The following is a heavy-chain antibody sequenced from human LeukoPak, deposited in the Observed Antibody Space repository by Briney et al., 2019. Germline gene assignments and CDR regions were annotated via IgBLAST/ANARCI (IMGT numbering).Heavy chain of an antibody. V-gene: IGHV1-2*02. CDR1: GYSFIDYY. D-gene: IGHD3-10*01. J-gene: IGHJ4*01. CDR2: VNPHSGGT. Sequence: ASVTVSCKASGYSFIDYYIHWVRQAPGQGLEWMGWVNPHSGGTKFAQKFQGRVTMTRDTSINTAYMEVSSLRSDDTAVYYCARDIGDYYGSGSYWLLWGHGTLATVAS. CDR3: ARDIGDYYGSGSYWLL.